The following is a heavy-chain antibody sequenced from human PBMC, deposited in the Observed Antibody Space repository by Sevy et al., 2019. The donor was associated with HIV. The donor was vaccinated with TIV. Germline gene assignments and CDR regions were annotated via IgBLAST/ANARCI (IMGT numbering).Heavy chain of an antibody. CDR2: ISSSSSYI. J-gene: IGHJ5*02. V-gene: IGHV3-21*01. D-gene: IGHD6-13*01. CDR1: GFTFSSYS. CDR3: VRDSLSSSWYGVLDP. Sequence: GGSLRLSCAASGFTFSSYSMNWVRQAPGKGLEWVSSISSSSSYIYYADSVKGRFTISRDNAKNSLYLQMNSLRAEDTAVYYCVRDSLSSSWYGVLDPWGQGTLVTVSS.